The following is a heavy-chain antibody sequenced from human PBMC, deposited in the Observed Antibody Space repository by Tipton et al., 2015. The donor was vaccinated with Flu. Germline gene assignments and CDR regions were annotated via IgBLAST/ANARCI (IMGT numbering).Heavy chain of an antibody. D-gene: IGHD1-1*01. J-gene: IGHJ4*02. CDR3: VYWTGDY. CDR1: GFPFSSYS. V-gene: IGHV3-21*01. Sequence: GSLRLSCTASGFPFSSYSMNWVHQAPGKGLEWVASISRSSTYIYYADSVEGRFTISRDDARNSVYLQMNSLRAGDTAVYYCVYWTGDYWGQGTLVTVSS. CDR2: ISRSSTYI.